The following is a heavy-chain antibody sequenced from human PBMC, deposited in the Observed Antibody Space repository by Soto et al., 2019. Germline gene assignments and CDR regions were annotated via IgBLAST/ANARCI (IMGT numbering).Heavy chain of an antibody. CDR1: GFTFSSYA. D-gene: IGHD1-26*01. J-gene: IGHJ4*02. V-gene: IGHV3-30-3*01. Sequence: QEQLVESGGGVVQPGRSLRLSCAASGFTFSSYAMHWVRQAPGKGLEWVAVISYDGSNKYYADSVKGRFTISRDNSKNTLYLQMNSLRAEDTAVYYCARDGRVGATSSYFDYWGQGTLVTVSS. CDR2: ISYDGSNK. CDR3: ARDGRVGATSSYFDY.